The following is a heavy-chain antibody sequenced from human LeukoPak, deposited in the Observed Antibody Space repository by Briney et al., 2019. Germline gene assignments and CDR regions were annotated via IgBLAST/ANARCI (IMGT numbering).Heavy chain of an antibody. Sequence: ASVKVSCKASGYTFTSYYMHWVRQAPGQGLEWMGWINPNSGGTNYAQKFQGRVTMTRDTSISTAYMELSRLRSDDTAVYYCAELWFGDNAFDIWGQGTMVTVSS. CDR2: INPNSGGT. CDR3: AELWFGDNAFDI. V-gene: IGHV1-2*02. D-gene: IGHD3-10*01. J-gene: IGHJ3*02. CDR1: GYTFTSYY.